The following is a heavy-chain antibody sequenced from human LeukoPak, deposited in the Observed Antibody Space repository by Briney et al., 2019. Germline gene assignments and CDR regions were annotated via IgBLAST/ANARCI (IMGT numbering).Heavy chain of an antibody. CDR2: ISSSSSTI. CDR3: ATAVTIGAFDI. V-gene: IGHV3-48*01. Sequence: GGSLRLSCAASGFTFSSYSMNWVRQAPGKGLEWVSYISSSSSTIYYADSVKGRFTISRDNAKNSLYLQMNSLRAEDTAVYYCATAVTIGAFDIWGQGTMVTVSP. J-gene: IGHJ3*02. D-gene: IGHD3-3*01. CDR1: GFTFSSYS.